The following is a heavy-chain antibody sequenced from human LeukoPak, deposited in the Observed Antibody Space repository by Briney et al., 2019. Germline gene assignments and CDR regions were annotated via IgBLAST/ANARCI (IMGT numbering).Heavy chain of an antibody. CDR3: ARKAYDGLYTT. V-gene: IGHV4-59*01. D-gene: IGHD2-21*01. J-gene: IGHJ5*02. CDR1: GGSISSYY. Sequence: SETLSLTCTVSGGSISSYYWSWIRQPPGKGLEWIGYIYYSGSTNYNPSLKSRVTISVDTSKNQFSLKLSSVTAADTAVYYCARKAYDGLYTTWGQGTLVTVSS. CDR2: IYYSGST.